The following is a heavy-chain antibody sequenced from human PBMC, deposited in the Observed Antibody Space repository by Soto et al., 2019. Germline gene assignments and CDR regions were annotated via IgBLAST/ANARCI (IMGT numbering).Heavy chain of an antibody. CDR2: INPSGGST. J-gene: IGHJ6*02. CDR1: GYTFTSYY. Sequence: GASVKVSCKASGYTFTSYYMHWVRQAPGQGLEWMGIINPSGGSTCYAQKFQGRVTMTRDTSTSTVYMELSSLRSEDAAVYYCARVGVGDYYYYGMDVWGQGTTVTVSS. CDR3: ARVGVGDYYYYGMDV. V-gene: IGHV1-46*01.